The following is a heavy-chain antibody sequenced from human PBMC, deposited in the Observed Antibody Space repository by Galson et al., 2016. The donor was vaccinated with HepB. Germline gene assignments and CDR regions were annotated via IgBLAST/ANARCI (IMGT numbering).Heavy chain of an antibody. CDR1: GFTINNNH. D-gene: IGHD1-26*01. CDR3: ARDGGQSLPLYYGMDV. V-gene: IGHV3-53*01. J-gene: IGHJ6*04. Sequence: SLRLSCAASGFTINNNHMSWVRQAPGKGLEWVSIIYSSGITYYADSMNARLTVSRDDSKNMVYLQMNSLRPEDTAVYYCARDGGQSLPLYYGMDVWGKGTPVTVST. CDR2: IYSSGIT.